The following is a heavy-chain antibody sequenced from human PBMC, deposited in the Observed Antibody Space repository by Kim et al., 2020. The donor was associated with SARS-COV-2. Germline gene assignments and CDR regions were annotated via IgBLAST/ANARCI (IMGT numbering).Heavy chain of an antibody. CDR3: ARGGKYSSGPWGY. CDR2: INHSGSS. Sequence: SETLSLTCAVYGGSFSGYYWSWIRQPPGKGLEWIGKINHSGSSNYNPSLKSRVTISVDTSKNQFSLKLSSVTAADTAVYYCARGGKYSSGPWGYWGQGTL. CDR1: GGSFSGYY. V-gene: IGHV4-34*01. D-gene: IGHD6-19*01. J-gene: IGHJ4*02.